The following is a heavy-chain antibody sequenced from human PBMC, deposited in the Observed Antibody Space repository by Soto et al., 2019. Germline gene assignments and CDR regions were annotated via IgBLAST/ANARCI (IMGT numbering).Heavy chain of an antibody. CDR3: EGRDDPFHV. CDR1: GFTFSNYG. CDR2: IWHDGSQK. J-gene: IGHJ3*01. V-gene: IGHV3-33*01. Sequence: QVQLVESGGGVVQPGTSLRLSCVATGFTFSNYGIHWVRQAPGRGLEWVAVIWHDGSQKYLTDSVRGRFTISRDNSKYTVYLQMNSLRVEDTAVYYCEGRDDPFHVWGQGTMVTVSS.